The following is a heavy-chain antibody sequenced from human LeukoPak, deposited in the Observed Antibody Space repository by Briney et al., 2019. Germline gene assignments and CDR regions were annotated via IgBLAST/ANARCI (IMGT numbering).Heavy chain of an antibody. V-gene: IGHV1-69*13. J-gene: IGHJ3*02. CDR2: IIPIFGTA. CDR1: GGTFSSYA. D-gene: IGHD1-26*01. Sequence: SVKVSCKASGGTFSSYAISWVRQVPGQGLEWMGGIIPIFGTANYAQKFQGRVTITADESTSTAYMELSSLRSEDTAVYYCASERIGTENAYAFDIWGQGTMVTVSS. CDR3: ASERIGTENAYAFDI.